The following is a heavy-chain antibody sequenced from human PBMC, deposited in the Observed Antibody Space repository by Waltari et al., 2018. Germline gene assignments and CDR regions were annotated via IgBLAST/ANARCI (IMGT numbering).Heavy chain of an antibody. D-gene: IGHD5-12*01. CDR2: INPNSGGT. Sequence: QLQLLLPRAQVKKPGSSVEVSCEASGYTFTVYSMHWVRQAPGQGLEWLGRINPNSGGTNYEQKFQGRDNKTRDTAISTAYMELSRLRSDDTAVYYCASERWLHPEIWGQGTMVTVSS. J-gene: IGHJ3*02. V-gene: IGHV1-2*06. CDR3: ASERWLHPEI. CDR1: GYTFTVYS.